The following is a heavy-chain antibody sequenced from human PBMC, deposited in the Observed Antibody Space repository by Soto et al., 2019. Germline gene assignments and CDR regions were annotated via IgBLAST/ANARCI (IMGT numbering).Heavy chain of an antibody. CDR2: VYYSGST. Sequence: SETLSLTCSVSGDSISNYFWNWIRLTPGKGLEWIGYVYYSGSTNSNPSLKSRVAISVDTSKNQFSLTLTSVTAADTAIYYCARERRGHTISGAFEAWGQGTLVTVSS. J-gene: IGHJ4*02. CDR1: GDSISNYF. D-gene: IGHD3-9*01. CDR3: ARERRGHTISGAFEA. V-gene: IGHV4-59*12.